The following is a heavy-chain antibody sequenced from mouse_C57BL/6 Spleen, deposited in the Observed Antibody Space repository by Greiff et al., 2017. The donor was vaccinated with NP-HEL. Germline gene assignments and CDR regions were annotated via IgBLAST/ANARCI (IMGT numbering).Heavy chain of an antibody. CDR1: GFSLTSYG. D-gene: IGHD2-4*01. V-gene: IGHV2-6-1*01. CDR3: ARHEEYDYDDGSWFAY. CDR2: IWSDGST. Sequence: QVQLKESGPGLVAPSQSLSITCTVSGFSLTSYGVHWVRQPPGKGLEWLVVIWSDGSTTYNSALKSRLSISKDNSKSQVFLKMNSLQTDDTAMYYCARHEEYDYDDGSWFAYWGKGTLVTVSA. J-gene: IGHJ3*01.